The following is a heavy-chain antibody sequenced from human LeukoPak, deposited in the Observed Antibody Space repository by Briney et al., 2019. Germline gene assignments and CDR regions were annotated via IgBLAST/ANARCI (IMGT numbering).Heavy chain of an antibody. V-gene: IGHV1-69*01. Sequence: SVKVSCKASGGTFSSYAISWVRQAPGQGLEWRGGIIPIFGTANYAQKFQGRVTITADESTSTAYMELSSLRAEDTAVYYCASRAIAAAGTPFDYWGQGTLVTVSS. CDR1: GGTFSSYA. CDR2: IIPIFGTA. D-gene: IGHD6-25*01. CDR3: ASRAIAAAGTPFDY. J-gene: IGHJ4*02.